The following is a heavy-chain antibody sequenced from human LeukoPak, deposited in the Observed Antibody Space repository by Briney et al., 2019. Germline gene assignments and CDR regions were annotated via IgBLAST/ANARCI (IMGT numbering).Heavy chain of an antibody. D-gene: IGHD6-19*01. CDR3: ARGSDTSWYLDY. J-gene: IGHJ4*02. CDR1: GFTFSNAW. CDR2: IRLDGSDN. Sequence: GGSLRLSYAASGFTFSNAWKCWVCQAPGKGLGWVANIRLDGSDNYYADSVKWRCTFSRDNARNSLYLQMNTSGAADTAVDYFARGSDTSWYLDYWGQETQLTVSS. V-gene: IGHV3-7*01.